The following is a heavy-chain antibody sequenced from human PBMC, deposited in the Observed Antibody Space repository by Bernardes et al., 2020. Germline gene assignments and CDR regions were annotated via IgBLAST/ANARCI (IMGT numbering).Heavy chain of an antibody. J-gene: IGHJ5*02. D-gene: IGHD3-3*01. CDR1: GYTFSKHY. V-gene: IGHV1-46*01. CDR2: VNPSGSNT. CDR3: ARDGVQHLSYGFWSGHHSLVS. Sequence: ASVKVSCKASGYTFSKHYMHWVRQAPGQGLEWMGIVNPSGSNTTYAQKFQGRVTMTTDTSTATVYMELRSLRSEDTAVYFCARDGVQHLSYGFWSGHHSLVSWGQGTQVTVSS.